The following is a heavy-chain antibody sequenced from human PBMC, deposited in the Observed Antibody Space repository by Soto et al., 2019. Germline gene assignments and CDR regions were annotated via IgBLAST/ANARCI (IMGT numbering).Heavy chain of an antibody. CDR1: GSTFTGYY. J-gene: IGHJ6*01. CDR3: ARNYDFWSGPSGPRHRPYYYLGLDV. Sequence: APVKVSCKASGSTFTGYYRHWVRQAPGQGLEWMGWINPNSGGTNYAQKFQGRVTMTRDTSISTAYMELSRLRSDDTAVYYCARNYDFWSGPSGPRHRPYYYLGLDV. CDR2: INPNSGGT. D-gene: IGHD3-3*01. V-gene: IGHV1-2*02.